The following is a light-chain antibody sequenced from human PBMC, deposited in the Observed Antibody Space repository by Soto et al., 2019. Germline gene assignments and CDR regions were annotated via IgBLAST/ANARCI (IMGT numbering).Light chain of an antibody. Sequence: EIVLTQSPGTLSLSPGERATLSCRASQSVSSSYLAWYQQKPGQAPRLLIYGASSMDTGIPDRFSGSGSGTDFTLTISRLEPEDFAVYYCQQYGRSPPYTFGQGTKLEIK. CDR1: QSVSSSY. J-gene: IGKJ2*01. CDR3: QQYGRSPPYT. V-gene: IGKV3-20*01. CDR2: GAS.